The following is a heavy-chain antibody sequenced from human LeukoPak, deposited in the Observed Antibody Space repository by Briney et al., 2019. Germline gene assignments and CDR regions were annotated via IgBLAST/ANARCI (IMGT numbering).Heavy chain of an antibody. CDR2: IIPIFDTA. D-gene: IGHD1-1*01. J-gene: IGHJ3*02. V-gene: IGHV1-69*13. Sequence: SVKVSCKASGGTFSSYAVSWVRQAPGQGLEWMGGIIPIFDTANYAQKFQGRVTITADESTSTAYMELSSLRSEDTAVYYCARENDSDAFDIWGQGTMVTVSS. CDR3: ARENDSDAFDI. CDR1: GGTFSSYA.